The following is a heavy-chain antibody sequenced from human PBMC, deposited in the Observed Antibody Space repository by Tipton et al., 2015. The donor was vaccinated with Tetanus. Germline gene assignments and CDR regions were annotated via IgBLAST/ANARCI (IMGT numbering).Heavy chain of an antibody. CDR2: ISGSGTT. D-gene: IGHD4-11*01. Sequence: GLVKPSETLSLTCTVSGASLRGGDYHWSWIRQPPGKGLEWLAYISGSGTTNSNYYLKSRITMTQDTSRNQFSLKLTSVTAADTAVYYCVRGRGLGEYSFGFEYWGPGVLVTVSS. CDR3: VRGRGLGEYSFGFEY. CDR1: GASLRGGDYH. J-gene: IGHJ4*02. V-gene: IGHV4-61*08.